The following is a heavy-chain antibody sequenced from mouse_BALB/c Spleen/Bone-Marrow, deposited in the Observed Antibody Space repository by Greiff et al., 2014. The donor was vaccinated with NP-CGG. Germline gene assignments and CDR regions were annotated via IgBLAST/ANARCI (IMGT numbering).Heavy chain of an antibody. CDR2: ISSGSSTI. D-gene: IGHD3-1*01. J-gene: IGHJ3*01. CDR1: GFTFSSFV. Sequence: EVKLVESGGGLVQPGGSRKLSCAASGFTFSSFVMHWVRQAPEKGLEWVAYISSGSSTIYYADTVKGRFTISRDNPKNTLFLQMTSLRCEDTAMYYCARGAARATWFAYWGQGTLVTVSA. V-gene: IGHV5-17*02. CDR3: ARGAARATWFAY.